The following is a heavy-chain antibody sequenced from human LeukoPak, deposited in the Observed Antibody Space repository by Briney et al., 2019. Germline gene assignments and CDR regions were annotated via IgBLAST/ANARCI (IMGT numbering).Heavy chain of an antibody. Sequence: SETLSLTCTVSGGSISNYYWSWIRQPPGKGLEWIGYIYYSGSTNQNPSLKSRVTISVDTSKNQFSLKLSSVTAADTAVYYCARVGGTNYYYYGMDVWGQGTTVTVSS. CDR3: ARVGGTNYYYYGMDV. V-gene: IGHV4-59*01. CDR1: GGSISNYY. D-gene: IGHD1-26*01. J-gene: IGHJ6*02. CDR2: IYYSGST.